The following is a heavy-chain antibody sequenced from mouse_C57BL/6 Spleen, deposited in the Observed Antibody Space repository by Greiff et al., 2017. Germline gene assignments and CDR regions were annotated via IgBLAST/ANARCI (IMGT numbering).Heavy chain of an antibody. Sequence: VQLQQSDAGLVKPGPSVTISCKVSGYTFTDHTVHWMKPRPEKGLEWIGYIYPRDGSNTYNGKFTGKATLTADNSSSTAYMQLNIRTSEDSSVYCCARYGSSYYWYFDVWGKGTTVTVSS. CDR2: IYPRDGSN. J-gene: IGHJ1*03. V-gene: IGHV1-78*01. D-gene: IGHD1-1*01. CDR1: GYTFTDHT. CDR3: ARYGSSYYWYFDV.